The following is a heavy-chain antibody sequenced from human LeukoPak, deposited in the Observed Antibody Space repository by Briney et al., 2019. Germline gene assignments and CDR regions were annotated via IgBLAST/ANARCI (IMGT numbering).Heavy chain of an antibody. CDR3: AREPTSGREPTSGRPLDY. CDR1: GGSISGYF. D-gene: IGHD5-12*01. CDR2: IYSSGSN. Sequence: SETLSLTCTVSGGSISGYFWSWIRQPAGKGLEWIGRIYSSGSNIYNPSLKRRVTMSLDTSKNHLSLNLSSVTAADTAVYYCAREPTSGREPTSGRPLDYWGQGTLVTASS. V-gene: IGHV4-4*07. J-gene: IGHJ4*02.